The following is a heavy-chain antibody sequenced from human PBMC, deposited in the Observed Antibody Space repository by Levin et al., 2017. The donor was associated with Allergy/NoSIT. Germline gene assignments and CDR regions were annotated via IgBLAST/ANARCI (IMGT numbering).Heavy chain of an antibody. J-gene: IGHJ5*01. CDR3: ARGLRTSGSGIFYFDS. CDR1: GDSISSDY. V-gene: IGHV4-59*08. CDR2: IYYTGHT. Sequence: NASETLSLTCTVPGDSISSDYWTWFRQPPGQTLEWIAYIYYTGHTNYNPPLKSRASISLQKSNNQFSLTLSSVTVADTAVYYCARGLRTSGSGIFYFDSWGQGTVVTVSS. D-gene: IGHD3-10*01.